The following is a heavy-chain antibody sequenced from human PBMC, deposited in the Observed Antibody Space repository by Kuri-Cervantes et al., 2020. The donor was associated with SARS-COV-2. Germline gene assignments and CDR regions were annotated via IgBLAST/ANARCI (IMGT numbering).Heavy chain of an antibody. CDR2: INWNGGST. CDR3: AKDRPSGSYLNYFDY. Sequence: GESLKISCAASGFTFSSYSMNWVRQAPGKGLEWVSGINWNGGSTGYADSVKGRFTISRDNAKNSLYLQMNSLRAEDKAVYYCAKDRPSGSYLNYFDYWGQGALVTVSS. D-gene: IGHD1-26*01. V-gene: IGHV3-20*04. J-gene: IGHJ4*02. CDR1: GFTFSSYS.